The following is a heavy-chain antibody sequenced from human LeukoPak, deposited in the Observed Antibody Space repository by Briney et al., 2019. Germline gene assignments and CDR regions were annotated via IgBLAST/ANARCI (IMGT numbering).Heavy chain of an antibody. CDR2: IYYTGST. CDR1: GGSISSYY. J-gene: IGHJ4*02. D-gene: IGHD5-12*01. V-gene: IGHV4-59*08. CDR3: AGGDIVVLANNY. Sequence: PLETLSLTCIVSGGSISSYYWSWIRQPPGNGLEWIGYIYYTGSTKGNPSLKSRVTISVDTSKNQFSLKLSSVTAADTAVYYCAGGDIVVLANNYWGQGTLVTVSS.